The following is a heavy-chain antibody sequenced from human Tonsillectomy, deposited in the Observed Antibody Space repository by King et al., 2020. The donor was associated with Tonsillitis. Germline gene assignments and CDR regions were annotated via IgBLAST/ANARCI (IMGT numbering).Heavy chain of an antibody. D-gene: IGHD6-6*01. CDR1: GFSLSTSGRC. CDR3: ARTHGSSVYYYYMDV. V-gene: IGHV2-70*11. J-gene: IGHJ6*03. CDR2: IDWDDDK. Sequence: VTLKESGPALVKPTQTLTLTCTFSGFSLSTSGRCVTWIRQPPGKALEWLARIDWDDDKYYSTSLKTRLTISKDTSKNQVVLTMTNMDPVDTATYYCARTHGSSVYYYYMDVWGKGTTVTVSS.